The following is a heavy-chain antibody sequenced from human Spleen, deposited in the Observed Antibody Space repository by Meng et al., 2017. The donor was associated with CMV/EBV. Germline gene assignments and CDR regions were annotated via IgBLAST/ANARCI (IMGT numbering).Heavy chain of an antibody. D-gene: IGHD2-8*01. CDR1: GYTFTGYS. CDR2: LNPNNGDT. CDR3: ARVMMIGVSPRPYDI. Sequence: SGYTFTGYSMHWLRQARGQGLEWLGRLNPNNGDTNYAQQFQGRVTMTRDMSIKTAYMDLSRLRSDDTAVYYCARVMMIGVSPRPYDIWGQGTLVTVSS. J-gene: IGHJ4*02. V-gene: IGHV1-2*02.